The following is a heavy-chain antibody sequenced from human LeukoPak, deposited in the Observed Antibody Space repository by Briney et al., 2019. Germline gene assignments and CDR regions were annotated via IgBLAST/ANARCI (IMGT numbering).Heavy chain of an antibody. CDR3: ARGVQLWQWPFDY. Sequence: ASETLSLTCTVSGGSISSSSYYWGWIRQPPGKGLEWIGSIYYSGSTYYNPSLKSRVTISVDTSKNQFSLKLSSVTAADTAVYYCARGVQLWQWPFDYWGQGTLVTVSS. V-gene: IGHV4-39*07. CDR2: IYYSGST. D-gene: IGHD5-18*01. J-gene: IGHJ4*02. CDR1: GGSISSSSYY.